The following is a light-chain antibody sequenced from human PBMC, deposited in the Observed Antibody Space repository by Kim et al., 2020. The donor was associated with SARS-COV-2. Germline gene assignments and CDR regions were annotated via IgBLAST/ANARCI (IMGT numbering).Light chain of an antibody. J-gene: IGLJ2*01. CDR2: QNR. Sequence: VSTGQTARPTCPGDKLGDKSACWYQQKPGQSPVLVIYQNRKRPAGIPERFCGSTAGNTATMTTSGTQAMDEADYYCQAWDRSTGGVFGGGTKVTVL. V-gene: IGLV3-1*01. CDR1: KLGDKS. CDR3: QAWDRSTGGV.